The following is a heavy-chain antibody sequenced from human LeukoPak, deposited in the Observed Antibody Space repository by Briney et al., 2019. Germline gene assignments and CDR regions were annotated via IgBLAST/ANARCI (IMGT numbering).Heavy chain of an antibody. CDR1: GGTFSSYA. CDR2: IIPIFGTA. V-gene: IGHV1-69*01. Sequence: ASVKVSCKASGGTFSSYAISWVRQAPGQGLEWMGGIIPIFGTANYAQKFQGRVTITADESTSTAYMEPSSLRSEDTAVYYCARSHCSSTSCLYVSYYFDYWGQGALVTVSS. CDR3: ARSHCSSTSCLYVSYYFDY. J-gene: IGHJ4*02. D-gene: IGHD2-2*01.